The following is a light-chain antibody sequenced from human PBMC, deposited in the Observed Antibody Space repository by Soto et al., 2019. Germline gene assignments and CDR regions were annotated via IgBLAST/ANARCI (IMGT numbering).Light chain of an antibody. Sequence: DIQMTQSPSTLSESVGDRVTITCRASQSISSWLAWYQQKPGKAPKLLIYKAYSLESGVPSRFSGSGSGTEFTLTISSLQPDDFATYYCQQYNSYSPRTFGQGTKVEIK. J-gene: IGKJ1*01. V-gene: IGKV1-5*03. CDR3: QQYNSYSPRT. CDR1: QSISSW. CDR2: KAY.